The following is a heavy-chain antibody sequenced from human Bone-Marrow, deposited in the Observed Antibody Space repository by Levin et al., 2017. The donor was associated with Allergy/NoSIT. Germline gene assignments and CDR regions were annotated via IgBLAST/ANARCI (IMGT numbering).Heavy chain of an antibody. D-gene: IGHD3-16*02. Sequence: SLKISCAASGFTFDDYAMHWVRQAPGKGLEWVSGISWNSGSIGYADSVKGRFTISRDNAKNSLYLQMNSLRAEDTALYYCAKDTFGGVIALSENNYFDYWGQGTLVTVSS. CDR2: ISWNSGSI. CDR3: AKDTFGGVIALSENNYFDY. CDR1: GFTFDDYA. J-gene: IGHJ4*02. V-gene: IGHV3-9*01.